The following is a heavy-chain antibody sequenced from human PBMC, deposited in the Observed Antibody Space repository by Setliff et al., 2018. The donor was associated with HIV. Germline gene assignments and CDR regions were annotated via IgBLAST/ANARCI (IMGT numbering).Heavy chain of an antibody. CDR1: GFSFSTYG. V-gene: IGHV3-30*02. Sequence: GASLKISCAASGFSFSTYGMHWVRQAPGKGLEWVAVIWHDESNENYADSVKGRFTISRDNSKNTLYLQMSSLRVDDTAVYYCVKEAYSNTWNYYYYYIDVWGKGTTVTVSS. J-gene: IGHJ6*03. CDR2: IWHDESNE. D-gene: IGHD6-13*01. CDR3: VKEAYSNTWNYYYYYIDV.